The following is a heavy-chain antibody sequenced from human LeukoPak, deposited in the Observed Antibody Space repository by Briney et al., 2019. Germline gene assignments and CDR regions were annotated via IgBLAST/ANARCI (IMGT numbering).Heavy chain of an antibody. J-gene: IGHJ6*03. Sequence: PGGSLRLSCAASGFTFSSYSMSWVRQAPGKGLEWVSSISSSSSYIYYADSVKGRFTISRDNAKNSLYLQMNSLRAEDTAVYYCARVPAPGPNYYYYYYMDVWGKGTTVTVSS. CDR2: ISSSSSYI. V-gene: IGHV3-21*04. D-gene: IGHD2-2*01. CDR1: GFTFSSYS. CDR3: ARVPAPGPNYYYYYYMDV.